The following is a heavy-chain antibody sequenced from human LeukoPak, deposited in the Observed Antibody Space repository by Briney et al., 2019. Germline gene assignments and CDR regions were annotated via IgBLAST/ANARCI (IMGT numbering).Heavy chain of an antibody. CDR3: AKGDGYNHLEYFQH. CDR1: GLTFSRFW. V-gene: IGHV3-7*03. Sequence: GGSLRLSCAVSGLTFSRFWMSWVRQAPGKGLEWVANIRQDGGEQHYVDSVEGRFTISRDNAKNSLYLQMNSLRAEDTALYYCAKGDGYNHLEYFQHWGQGTLVTVSS. CDR2: IRQDGGEQ. J-gene: IGHJ1*01. D-gene: IGHD5-24*01.